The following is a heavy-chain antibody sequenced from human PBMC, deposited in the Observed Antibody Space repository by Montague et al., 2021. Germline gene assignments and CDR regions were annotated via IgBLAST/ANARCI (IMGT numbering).Heavy chain of an antibody. V-gene: IGHV3-9*01. CDR1: GFILNNYV. D-gene: IGHD3-3*01. Sequence: SLRLSCAASGFILNNYVMNWVRQAPGKGLEWVSGINGNSINIDYADSVKGRFTISRDNAKNSLHLQMNSLRAEDTAFYYCVKDTRDYYPDFWGQGILVTVSS. CDR3: VKDTRDYYPDF. CDR2: INGNSINI. J-gene: IGHJ4*02.